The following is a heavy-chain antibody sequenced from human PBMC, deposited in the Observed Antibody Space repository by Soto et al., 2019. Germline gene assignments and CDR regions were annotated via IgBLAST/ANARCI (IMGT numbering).Heavy chain of an antibody. D-gene: IGHD6-13*01. Sequence: QVQLQESGPGLVKPSETLSLTCTVSGGSISSYYWSWIRQPAGKGLEWIGRIYTSGSTNYNPSLKSRVTMSVDTSKNQFSLKLSSVTAADTAVYYCARDWDSSSSWCNWFDPWGQGTLVTVSS. V-gene: IGHV4-4*07. CDR2: IYTSGST. CDR3: ARDWDSSSSWCNWFDP. J-gene: IGHJ5*02. CDR1: GGSISSYY.